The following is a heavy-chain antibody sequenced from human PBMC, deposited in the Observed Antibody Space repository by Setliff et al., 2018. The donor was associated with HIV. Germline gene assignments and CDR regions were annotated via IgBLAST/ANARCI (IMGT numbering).Heavy chain of an antibody. CDR3: TNKPESFNSFEV. V-gene: IGHV3-33*03. J-gene: IGHJ3*01. CDR1: GFTFSSFA. Sequence: LRLSCAASGFTFSSFAMTWVRQTPGKGLEWVSFIYFDGSNSDYADSVKGRFTISRDNAKNSLFLEMTNLRAEDTAFYYCTNKPESFNSFEVWGQGTVVTVSS. CDR2: IYFDGSNS.